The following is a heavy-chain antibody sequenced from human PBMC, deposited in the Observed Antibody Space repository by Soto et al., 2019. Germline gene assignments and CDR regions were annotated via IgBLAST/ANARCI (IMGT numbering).Heavy chain of an antibody. V-gene: IGHV2-26*01. CDR2: IFPNDEK. CDR1: GFSLSNSVMG. Sequence: QVTLKESGPVLVKPTETLTLTCTVSGFSLSNSVMGVSWIRQPPGKALEWLAHIFPNDEKSYSTSLKTRLTISKDTSKSQVVLTMTNVDPVDTATYYCARISRYHYDFDYWGQGTLVTVSS. CDR3: ARISRYHYDFDY. J-gene: IGHJ4*02. D-gene: IGHD3-22*01.